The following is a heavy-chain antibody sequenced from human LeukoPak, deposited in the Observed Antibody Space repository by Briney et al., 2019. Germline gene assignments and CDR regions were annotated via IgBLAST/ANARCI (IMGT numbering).Heavy chain of an antibody. Sequence: GGSLRLSCAASGFTFSSYAMHWVRQAPGKGLEWVAVRSYDGSNKYYADSVKGRFTISRDNSKNTLYLQMNSLRAEDTAVYYCARDAIGYDYGGNSEGLVGSIDYWGQGTLVTVSS. D-gene: IGHD4-23*01. J-gene: IGHJ4*02. V-gene: IGHV3-30-3*01. CDR2: RSYDGSNK. CDR3: ARDAIGYDYGGNSEGLVGSIDY. CDR1: GFTFSSYA.